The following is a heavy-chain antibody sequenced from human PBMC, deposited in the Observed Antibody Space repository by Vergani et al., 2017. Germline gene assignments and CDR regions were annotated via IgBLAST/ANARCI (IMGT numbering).Heavy chain of an antibody. D-gene: IGHD6-13*01. CDR1: GGSISSSY. J-gene: IGHJ6*02. V-gene: IGHV4-59*08. Sequence: QVQLQESGPGLVKPSETLSLTCTVSGGSISSSYWSWIRQPPGKGLEWSGYIYYSGSTNYNPSLKSRVTISVDTSKNQFSLKLGSVTAADTAVYYCARHQSEQQLGAWCYYYGMDVWGQGP. CDR3: ARHQSEQQLGAWCYYYGMDV. CDR2: IYYSGST.